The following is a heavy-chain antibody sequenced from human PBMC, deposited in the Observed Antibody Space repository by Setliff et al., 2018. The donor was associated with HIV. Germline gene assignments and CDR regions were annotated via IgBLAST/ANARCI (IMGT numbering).Heavy chain of an antibody. CDR3: ARPLTTSYNFWGDAFAI. Sequence: SETLSLTCTVYGGSFSGYYWSWIRQPPGMGLEWIGEIYHSGSTNYNPSLKSRVTISVDKSKNQFSLKLSSVTAADTAAYFCARPLTTSYNFWGDAFAIWGPGKMVTVSS. D-gene: IGHD3-3*01. V-gene: IGHV4-34*01. CDR2: IYHSGST. CDR1: GGSFSGYY. J-gene: IGHJ3*02.